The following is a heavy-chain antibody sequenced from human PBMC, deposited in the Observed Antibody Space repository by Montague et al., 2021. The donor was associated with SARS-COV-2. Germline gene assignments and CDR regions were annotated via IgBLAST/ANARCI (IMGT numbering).Heavy chain of an antibody. J-gene: IGHJ4*02. CDR3: ARASGKKTIFGVLISYFDY. D-gene: IGHD3-3*01. Sequence: TLSLTCTVSGGSISSGGYYWSWIRQHPGMGLEWIGYIYYSGSTYYXXXLKSRVTISVDTSKNQFSLKLSSVTAADTAVYYCARASGKKTIFGVLISYFDYWGQGTLVTVSS. CDR1: GGSISSGGYY. V-gene: IGHV4-31*03. CDR2: IYYSGST.